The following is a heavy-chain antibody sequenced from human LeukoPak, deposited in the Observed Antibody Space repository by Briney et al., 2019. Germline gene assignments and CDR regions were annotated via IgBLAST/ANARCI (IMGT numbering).Heavy chain of an antibody. V-gene: IGHV4-59*08. Sequence: SETLSLTCTVSGDSITAHYWSWIRRPPGKGLEYIGDVYYTGTTNYNPSLTSRVTISVDTSKSQFSLRLTSVTAADAAVYYCARRRSGGRDFDYWGQGTLVTVSS. CDR2: VYYTGTT. D-gene: IGHD2-15*01. CDR1: GDSITAHY. CDR3: ARRRSGGRDFDY. J-gene: IGHJ4*02.